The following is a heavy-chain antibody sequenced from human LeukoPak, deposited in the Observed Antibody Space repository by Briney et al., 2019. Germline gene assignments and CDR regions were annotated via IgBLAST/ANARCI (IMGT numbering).Heavy chain of an antibody. V-gene: IGHV3-7*01. Sequence: PGRSLRLSCAASGFAFSYYGMHWVRHAPGKGLEWVANIKQDGSEKYYVDSVKGRFTISRDNAKNSLYPQMNSLRAEDTAVYYCARDKIVGATNFDYWGQGTLVTVSS. D-gene: IGHD1-26*01. CDR2: IKQDGSEK. CDR1: GFAFSYYG. J-gene: IGHJ4*02. CDR3: ARDKIVGATNFDY.